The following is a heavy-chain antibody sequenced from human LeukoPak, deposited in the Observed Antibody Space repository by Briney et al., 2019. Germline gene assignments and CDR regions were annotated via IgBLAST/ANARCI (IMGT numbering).Heavy chain of an antibody. Sequence: GGSLRLSCAASGFTITSYAMSWVRQAPGKGLEWVSAISGSGGYTYYADSVKGRFTISRDNSKNTLYLQMNSLRAEDTAVYYCAKGIDYSGYYPFDYWGQGTLVTVSS. CDR3: AKGIDYSGYYPFDY. CDR1: GFTITSYA. J-gene: IGHJ4*02. V-gene: IGHV3-23*01. CDR2: ISGSGGYT. D-gene: IGHD3-22*01.